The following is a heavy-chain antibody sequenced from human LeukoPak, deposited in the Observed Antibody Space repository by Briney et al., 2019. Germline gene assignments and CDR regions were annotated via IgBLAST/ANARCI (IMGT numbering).Heavy chain of an antibody. CDR1: GFTFSSHA. Sequence: QSGGSLRLSCAASGFTFSSHAMGWVRQAPGKGLEWVSAISAGRGDTYYAASVKGRFTISRDNSKNTLYLQMNSLRADDTAVYYCAKVWPYSSGYHYFEYWGQGTLVTVSS. CDR3: AKVWPYSSGYHYFEY. V-gene: IGHV3-23*01. J-gene: IGHJ4*02. CDR2: ISAGRGDT. D-gene: IGHD6-19*01.